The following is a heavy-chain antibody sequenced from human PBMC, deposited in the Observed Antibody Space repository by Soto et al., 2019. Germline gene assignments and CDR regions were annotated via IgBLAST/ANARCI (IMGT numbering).Heavy chain of an antibody. Sequence: QLQLQESGPGLVKPSETLSLTCTVSGGSISSSSYYWGWIRQPPGKGLEWIGRIYYSGSTYYNPSPKSRATPSVDTSKNQSSLKLSSVTAADTAVYYCASSEFHWGQGTLVTVSS. J-gene: IGHJ4*02. D-gene: IGHD2-21*01. CDR3: ASSEFH. V-gene: IGHV4-39*01. CDR1: GGSISSSSYY. CDR2: IYYSGST.